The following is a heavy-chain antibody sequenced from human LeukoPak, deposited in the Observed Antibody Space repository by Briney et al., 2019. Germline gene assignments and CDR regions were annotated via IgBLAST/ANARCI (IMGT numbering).Heavy chain of an antibody. CDR3: ASSGAAASYYYYGMDV. Sequence: PGGSLRLSCAASGFTVSGNYMSWVRQAPGKGLEWVSVIYSGGSTYYADSVKGRFTISRDNSKNTLYLQMNSLRAEDTAVYYCASSGAAASYYYYGMDVWGQGTTVTVSS. CDR2: IYSGGST. CDR1: GFTVSGNY. D-gene: IGHD2-2*01. J-gene: IGHJ6*02. V-gene: IGHV3-66*01.